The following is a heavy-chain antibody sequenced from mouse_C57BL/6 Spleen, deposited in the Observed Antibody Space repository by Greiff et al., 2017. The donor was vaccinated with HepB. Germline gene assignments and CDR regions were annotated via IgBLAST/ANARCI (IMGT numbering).Heavy chain of an antibody. CDR1: GYSITSGYY. Sequence: EVKLMESGPGLVKPSQSLSLTCSVTGYSITSGYYWNWIRQFPGNKLEWMGYISYDGSNNYNPSLKNRISITRDTSKNQFFLKLNSVITEDTATYYCAREAKGSPYYFDYWGQGTTLTVSS. V-gene: IGHV3-6*01. J-gene: IGHJ2*01. CDR3: AREAKGSPYYFDY. CDR2: ISYDGSN.